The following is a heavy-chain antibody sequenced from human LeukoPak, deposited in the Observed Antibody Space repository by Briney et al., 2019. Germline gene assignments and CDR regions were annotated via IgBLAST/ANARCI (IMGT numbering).Heavy chain of an antibody. CDR3: AKNHLWFGEVGYYYYMDV. J-gene: IGHJ6*03. CDR2: ISGSGGST. D-gene: IGHD3-10*01. CDR1: GFTFSSYG. V-gene: IGHV3-23*01. Sequence: GGTLRLSCAASGFTFSSYGMSWVRQAPGKGLEWVSAISGSGGSTYYADSVKGRFTISRDNSKNTLYLQMNSLRAEDTAVYYCAKNHLWFGEVGYYYYMDVWGKGTTVTISS.